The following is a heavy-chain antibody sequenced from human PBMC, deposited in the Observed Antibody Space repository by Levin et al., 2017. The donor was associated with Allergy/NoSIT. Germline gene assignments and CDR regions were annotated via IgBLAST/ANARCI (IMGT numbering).Heavy chain of an antibody. J-gene: IGHJ4*02. CDR3: ARHNPPRFPLDY. CDR2: ISYDGTNK. CDR1: GFSFSSYA. V-gene: IGHV3-30-3*01. Sequence: LSLTCAASGFSFSSYAMHWVRQAPGKGLEWVAFISYDGTNKDYADSVKGRFTVSRDNSKNTLYLQMHSLTADDTAIYYCARHNPPRFPLDYWGQGTLVTVSS. D-gene: IGHD3-3*01.